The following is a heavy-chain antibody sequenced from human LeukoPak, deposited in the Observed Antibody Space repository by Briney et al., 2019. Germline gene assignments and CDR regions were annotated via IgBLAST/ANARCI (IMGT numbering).Heavy chain of an antibody. V-gene: IGHV3-48*03. CDR2: ISGSGNSI. CDR3: AKENRRSYYYDSSGYYPFDY. J-gene: IGHJ4*02. Sequence: PGGSLRLSCAASGFTFSTFEMNWVRQALGKGLEWVSYISGSGNSIYADSVKGRFTISRDNSKNTLYLQMNSLRAEDTAVYYCAKENRRSYYYDSSGYYPFDYWGQGTLVTVSS. D-gene: IGHD3-22*01. CDR1: GFTFSTFE.